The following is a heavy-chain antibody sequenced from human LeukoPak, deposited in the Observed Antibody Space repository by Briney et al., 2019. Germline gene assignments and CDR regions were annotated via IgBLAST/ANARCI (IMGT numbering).Heavy chain of an antibody. V-gene: IGHV3-13*05. Sequence: SGGSLRLSCAASGFTFSSYDMHWVRHATGKGLEWVSAIGTAGDPYYPGSVKGRFTISRENAKNSLYLQMNSLRAGDTAVYYCARGLDTAYGGGFDYWGQGTLVTVSS. D-gene: IGHD5-18*01. CDR3: ARGLDTAYGGGFDY. CDR2: IGTAGDP. CDR1: GFTFSSYD. J-gene: IGHJ4*02.